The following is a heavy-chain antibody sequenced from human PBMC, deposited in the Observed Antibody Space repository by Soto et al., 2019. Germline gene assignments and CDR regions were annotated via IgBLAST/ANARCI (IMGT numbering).Heavy chain of an antibody. J-gene: IGHJ4*02. CDR3: ARDANSDSSGYYSDY. Sequence: ASVKGSCKASGYTFTRYSIHWVRQAHGQGLEWMGWINTSNENTKHAQKFQGRVTMTTDTSTSTAYMEAKSLRSDDTAVYYCARDANSDSSGYYSDYWGQGTLVTVSS. V-gene: IGHV1-18*01. CDR1: GYTFTRYS. CDR2: INTSNENT. D-gene: IGHD3-22*01.